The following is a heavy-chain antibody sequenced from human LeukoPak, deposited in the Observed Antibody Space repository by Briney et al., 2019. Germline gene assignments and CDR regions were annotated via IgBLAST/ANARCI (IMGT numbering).Heavy chain of an antibody. V-gene: IGHV3-21*01. CDR2: ISSSSSYI. J-gene: IGHJ4*02. CDR1: GFTFSSYS. Sequence: AGGSLRLSCAASGFTFSSYSMTWVRQAPGKGLEWVSSISSSSSYIYYADSVKGRFTISRDNAKNSLYLQMNSLRAEDTAVYYCASHSYYGDYYFDYWGQGTLVTVSS. D-gene: IGHD4-17*01. CDR3: ASHSYYGDYYFDY.